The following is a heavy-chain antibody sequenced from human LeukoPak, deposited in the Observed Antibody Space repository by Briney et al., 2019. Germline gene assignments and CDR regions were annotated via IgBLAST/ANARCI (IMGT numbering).Heavy chain of an antibody. Sequence: GGSLRLSCAASGFTFSNYWINWVRQAPGKGLVWVSRINHDGSSTNYADSVKGRFTISRDNAKNTVYLQMNSLRAEDTAVYYCVRDWGYDSSGYWQKYFDTWGQGTLVTVSS. CDR2: INHDGSST. CDR3: VRDWGYDSSGYWQKYFDT. D-gene: IGHD3-22*01. J-gene: IGHJ4*02. CDR1: GFTFSNYW. V-gene: IGHV3-74*01.